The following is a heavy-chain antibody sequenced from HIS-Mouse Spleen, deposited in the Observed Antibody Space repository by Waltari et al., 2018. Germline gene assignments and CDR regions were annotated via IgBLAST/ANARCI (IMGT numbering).Heavy chain of an antibody. D-gene: IGHD3-3*01. CDR1: GGSLSSGGSY. V-gene: IGHV4-31*03. CDR2: IYYSGST. CDR3: ARSPYYDFWSGYSDNWFDP. Sequence: QVQLQESGPGLVKPSQTLSLTCTVSGGSLSSGGSYWIWIRQHHVKGLELIGYIYYSGSTYYNPSLKSRVTISVDTSKNQFSLKLSSVTAADTAVYYCARSPYYDFWSGYSDNWFDPWGQGTLVTVSS. J-gene: IGHJ5*02.